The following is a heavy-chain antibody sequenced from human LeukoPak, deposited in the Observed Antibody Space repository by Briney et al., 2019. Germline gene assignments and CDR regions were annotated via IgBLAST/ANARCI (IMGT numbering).Heavy chain of an antibody. V-gene: IGHV3-30*04. CDR1: GFTFSSYV. CDR3: AKYLFGSY. D-gene: IGHD3-10*02. Sequence: PGGSLRLSCAASGFTFSSYVMHWVRQAPGKGLEWVAIISYDGSNEYYADSVKGRFTISRDNSKNTLYLQMDSLRAEDTAVYYCAKYLFGSYWGQGTLVTVSS. J-gene: IGHJ4*02. CDR2: ISYDGSNE.